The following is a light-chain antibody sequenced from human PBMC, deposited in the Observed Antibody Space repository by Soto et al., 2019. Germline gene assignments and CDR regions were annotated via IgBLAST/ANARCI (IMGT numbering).Light chain of an antibody. V-gene: IGLV1-47*02. Sequence: QSVLIQPPSASSTPGQRVTISCSGSYSNIGTFYVYWYQLLPGSAPRLLVYLDHQRPSGVPDRFSGSKSGTSASLAISGLRSEDEGDYFCAAWDDGLNADVFGTGTKVTVL. J-gene: IGLJ1*01. CDR3: AAWDDGLNADV. CDR1: YSNIGTFY. CDR2: LDH.